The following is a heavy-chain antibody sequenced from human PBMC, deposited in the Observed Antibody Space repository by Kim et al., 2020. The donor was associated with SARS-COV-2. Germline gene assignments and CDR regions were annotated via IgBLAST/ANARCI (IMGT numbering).Heavy chain of an antibody. CDR1: GFTVKSNF. CDR2: IYNSGTT. D-gene: IGHD3-9*01. J-gene: IGHJ6*02. Sequence: GGSLRLSCAASGFTVKSNFMTWVRQAPGQGLEWVSIIYNSGTTYYADSGKGRFTISRDSSRNIVYLQMNSLRAEDTAIYYCAKLRRYAYGMDVWGQGTTVTVSS. V-gene: IGHV3-53*01. CDR3: AKLRRYAYGMDV.